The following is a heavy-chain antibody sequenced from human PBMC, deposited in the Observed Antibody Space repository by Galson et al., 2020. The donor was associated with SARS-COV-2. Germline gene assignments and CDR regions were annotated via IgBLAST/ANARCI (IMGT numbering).Heavy chain of an antibody. J-gene: IGHJ4*01. CDR1: GFTFSAHA. CDR3: ARDDNRDGDYVVDY. V-gene: IGHV3-30*01. CDR2: ISSDGSIK. Sequence: LSLTCAAYGFTFSAHAIHWVRQAPGKGLEWVAIISSDGSIKDYADSVRGRFTISRDNSKRTVYLQVNSLRSEDTAIYYCARDDNRDGDYVVDYWGPGTLVTVSS. D-gene: IGHD4-17*01.